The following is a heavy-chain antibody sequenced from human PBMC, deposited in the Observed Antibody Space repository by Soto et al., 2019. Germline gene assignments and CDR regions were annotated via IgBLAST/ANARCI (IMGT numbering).Heavy chain of an antibody. CDR2: ISYDGSNK. CDR3: ARVFGDIVRRWLRSDYGMDV. D-gene: IGHD2-15*01. J-gene: IGHJ6*02. V-gene: IGHV3-30-3*01. CDR1: GFTFSSYA. Sequence: RLSCAASGFTFSSYAMHWVRQAPGKGLEWVAVISYDGSNKYYADSVKGRFTISRDNSKNTLYLQMNSLRAEDTAVYYCARVFGDIVRRWLRSDYGMDVWGQGTTVTVSS.